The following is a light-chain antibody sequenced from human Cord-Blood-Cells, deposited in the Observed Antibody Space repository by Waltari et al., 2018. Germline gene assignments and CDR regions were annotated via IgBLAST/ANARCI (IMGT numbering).Light chain of an antibody. V-gene: IGLV2-11*01. CDR2: DVS. CDR3: CSYAGSYVV. CDR1: SRDVGGDNY. J-gene: IGLJ2*01. Sequence: QSALTQPRSVSGSPGQSFTISFTGTSRDVGGDNYVSWFQQHPGKSPKCMIYDVSKRPSVVPDRFSGSKSGTTAFLTISGLQAEDEADYYSCSYAGSYVVFGGGTKLTVL.